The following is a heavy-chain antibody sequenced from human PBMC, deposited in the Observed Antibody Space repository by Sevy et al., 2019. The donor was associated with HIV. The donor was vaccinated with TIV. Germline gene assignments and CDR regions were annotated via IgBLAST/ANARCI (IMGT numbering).Heavy chain of an antibody. V-gene: IGHV3-33*01. D-gene: IGHD3-10*01. CDR2: IWYDGTNK. CDR3: ARGKQSRFTLVRGDLDI. CDR1: GFTFSSYG. J-gene: IGHJ3*02. Sequence: GGSLRLSCAASGFTFSSYGMHWVRQAPGKGLDWVALIWYDGTNKYNAASMKGRFTISRDNSKTTLYLQMNSLRAEETAVYYCARGKQSRFTLVRGDLDIWGQGTMVTVSS.